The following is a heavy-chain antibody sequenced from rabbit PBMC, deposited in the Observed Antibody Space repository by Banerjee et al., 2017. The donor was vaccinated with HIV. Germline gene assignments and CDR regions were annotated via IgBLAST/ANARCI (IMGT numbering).Heavy chain of an antibody. D-gene: IGHD6-1*01. V-gene: IGHV1S45*01. J-gene: IGHJ4*01. Sequence: QEQLEESGGDLVKPEGSLTLTCTASGFSFSSSYYMCWVRQAPGKELEWIACIYGGNSSTTYYASWVNGRFTISSHNAQNTLYLQLNSLTAADTATYFCVRETETYAAYGGYGYYFNLWGQGTLVTVS. CDR3: VRETETYAAYGGYGYYFNL. CDR1: GFSFSSSYY. CDR2: IYGGNSSTT.